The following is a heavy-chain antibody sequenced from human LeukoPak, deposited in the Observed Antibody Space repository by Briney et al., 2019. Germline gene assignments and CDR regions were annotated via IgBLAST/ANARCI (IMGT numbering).Heavy chain of an antibody. V-gene: IGHV4-59*01. CDR1: GGSISSYY. D-gene: IGHD2-2*01. Sequence: PSETLSLTCTVSGGSISSYYWSWIRQPPGKGLEWIGYIYNSGSTDYNPSLKSRVTISVDTSKNRFSLKLSSVTAADTAVYYCGRVSCSSTSCPGWFDPWGQGTLVTVSS. CDR3: GRVSCSSTSCPGWFDP. J-gene: IGHJ5*02. CDR2: IYNSGST.